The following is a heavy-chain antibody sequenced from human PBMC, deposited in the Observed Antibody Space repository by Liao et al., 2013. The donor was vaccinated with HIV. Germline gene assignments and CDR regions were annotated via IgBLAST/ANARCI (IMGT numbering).Heavy chain of an antibody. CDR3: ARESVGLGSSFDF. Sequence: QVQLQQWGAGLLKPSETLSLTCAVYGGSFSGYYWSWIRQPPGKGLEWIGEINHSGSTNYNPSLKSRVTISVDTSKNLFSLKLSSVTAADTAVYYCARESVGLGSSFDFWGQGTLVTVSS. D-gene: IGHD1-26*01. CDR1: GGSFSGYY. V-gene: IGHV4-34*01. CDR2: INHSGST. J-gene: IGHJ4*02.